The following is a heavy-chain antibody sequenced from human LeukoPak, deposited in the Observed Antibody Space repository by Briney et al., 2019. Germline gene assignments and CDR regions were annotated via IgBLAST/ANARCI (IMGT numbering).Heavy chain of an antibody. Sequence: PSETLSLTCAVYGGSFSGYYWSWIRQPPGKGGEWIGEINHSGSTNYNPSLKSGGTISVDTSKKQCSLKLRCVTAADTAVYYCASSGGYYPRPCGYWGRGALVPVSS. CDR1: GGSFSGYY. CDR2: INHSGST. D-gene: IGHD6-25*01. CDR3: ASSGGYYPRPCGY. V-gene: IGHV4-34*01. J-gene: IGHJ4*02.